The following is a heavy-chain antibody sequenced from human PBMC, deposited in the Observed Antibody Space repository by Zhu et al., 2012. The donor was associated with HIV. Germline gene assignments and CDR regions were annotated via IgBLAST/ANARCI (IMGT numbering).Heavy chain of an antibody. CDR2: IYHSGST. CDR3: AGSIYYYDSSGYYSDAFDI. J-gene: IGHJ3*02. V-gene: IGHV4-38-2*01. CDR1: GYSISSGYY. Sequence: QVQLQESGPGLVKPSETLSLTCAVSGYSISSGYYWGWIRQPPGKGLEWIGIIYHSGSTYYNPSLKSRVTISIDSSKNQFSLRLSSVIAADTAVYYCAGSIYYYDSSGYYSDAFDIWGQGQWSPSLQ. D-gene: IGHD3-22*01.